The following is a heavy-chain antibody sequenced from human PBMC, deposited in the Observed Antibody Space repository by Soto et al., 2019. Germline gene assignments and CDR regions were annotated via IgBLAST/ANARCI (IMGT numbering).Heavy chain of an antibody. Sequence: EVQLVESGGDLVQPGGSLRLSCAASGFTFNNFWMYWVRQTPEKGLVWVSGINSDGTTTIYADSVKVRFTISRDNAKNTLYLQMNSLTVEDTAIYYCVRDIRWGQGTLVTVSS. CDR3: VRDIR. CDR2: INSDGTTT. CDR1: GFTFNNFW. V-gene: IGHV3-74*01. J-gene: IGHJ4*02.